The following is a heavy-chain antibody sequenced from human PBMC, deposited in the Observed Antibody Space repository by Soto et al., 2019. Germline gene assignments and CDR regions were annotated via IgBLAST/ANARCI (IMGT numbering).Heavy chain of an antibody. CDR3: ARATFGAVLHLEV. D-gene: IGHD3-3*01. Sequence: QLQLQASGSGLVKPSQTLSLTCAVSGASISTEGYTWSWIRQPPGKGLEWIGYIYPSGASNYNPSHRSRVTISLDASRNRFSRSVGSVTAADTAVYYCARATFGAVLHLEVWGQGTTVTVSS. CDR2: IYPSGAS. J-gene: IGHJ6*02. CDR1: GASISTEGYT. V-gene: IGHV4-30-2*01.